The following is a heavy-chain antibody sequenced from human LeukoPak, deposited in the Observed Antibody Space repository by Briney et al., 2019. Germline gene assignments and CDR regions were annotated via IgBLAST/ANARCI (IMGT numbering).Heavy chain of an antibody. J-gene: IGHJ6*03. V-gene: IGHV4-34*01. CDR3: ARRGSSSFYYYYYMDV. CDR1: GGSFSGYY. D-gene: IGHD6-13*01. CDR2: INHSGST. Sequence: SETLSLTCAVYGGSFSGYYWSWIRQSPGKGLEWIGEINHSGSTNYNPSLKSRVTISVDTSKNQFSLKLSSVTAADTAVYYCARRGSSSFYYYYYMDVWGKGTPVTVSS.